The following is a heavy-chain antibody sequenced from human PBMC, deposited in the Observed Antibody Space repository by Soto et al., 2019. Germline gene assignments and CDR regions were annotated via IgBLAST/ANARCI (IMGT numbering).Heavy chain of an antibody. V-gene: IGHV3-30*18. J-gene: IGHJ6*02. CDR2: ISYDGSNK. D-gene: IGHD3-16*01. Sequence: QVQLVESGGGVVQPGRSLRLSCAASGFTFSSYGMHWVRQAPGKGLEWVAGISYDGSNKYYADSVKGRFTISRDNSKNTLYLQMNSLRAEDTAVYYCAKDRAITFGGGGLSSRGYYYGMDVWGQGTTVTVSS. CDR1: GFTFSSYG. CDR3: AKDRAITFGGGGLSSRGYYYGMDV.